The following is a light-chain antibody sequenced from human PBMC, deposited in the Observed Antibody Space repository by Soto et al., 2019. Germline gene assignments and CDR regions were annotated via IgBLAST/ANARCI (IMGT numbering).Light chain of an antibody. CDR2: EVS. CDR3: CSYAGSSTSHVV. CDR1: SSDVGSYNL. Sequence: QSVLTQPASVCGSPGQSITISCTGTSSDVGSYNLVSWYQQHPGKAPKLMIYEVSKRPSGVSNRFSGSKSGNTASLTISGLQAEDEADYYCCSYAGSSTSHVVFGGGTKLTVL. J-gene: IGLJ2*01. V-gene: IGLV2-23*02.